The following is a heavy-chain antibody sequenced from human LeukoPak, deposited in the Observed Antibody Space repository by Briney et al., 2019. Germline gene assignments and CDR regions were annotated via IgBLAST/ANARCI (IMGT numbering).Heavy chain of an antibody. Sequence: ASVKVSCKASGYTFTGYYMHWVRQAPGQGLEWMGWINPNSGGTKYAQKFQGRVTMTRDTSISTAYMELSRLRSDDTAVYYCAREVPAANYNWFDPWGQGTLVTVSS. J-gene: IGHJ5*02. CDR2: INPNSGGT. D-gene: IGHD2-2*01. V-gene: IGHV1-2*02. CDR1: GYTFTGYY. CDR3: AREVPAANYNWFDP.